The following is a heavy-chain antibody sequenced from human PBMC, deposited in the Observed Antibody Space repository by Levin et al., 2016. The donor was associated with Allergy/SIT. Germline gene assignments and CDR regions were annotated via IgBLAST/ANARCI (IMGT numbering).Heavy chain of an antibody. CDR3: ARDLGTVTRFYYYYGMDV. J-gene: IGHJ6*02. D-gene: IGHD4-17*01. CDR2: INPSGGST. Sequence: WVRQAPGQGLEWMGIINPSGGSTSYAQKFQGRVTMTRDTSTSTVYMELSSLRSEDTAVYYCARDLGTVTRFYYYYGMDVWGQGTTVTVSS. V-gene: IGHV1-46*01.